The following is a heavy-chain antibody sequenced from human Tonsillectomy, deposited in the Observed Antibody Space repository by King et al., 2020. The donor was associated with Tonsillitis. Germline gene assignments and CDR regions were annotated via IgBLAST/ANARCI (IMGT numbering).Heavy chain of an antibody. J-gene: IGHJ4*02. CDR1: GGSISSSYYY. CDR2: FYFSGST. V-gene: IGHV4-39*07. D-gene: IGHD3-10*01. Sequence: LQLQESGPGLVKPSETLSLTCTVSGGSISSSYYYRGWIRQPPGKGLEWIGRFYFSGSTYYNPSLKSRVTISVDTSKNQFSLKLSSVTAADTAVYYCARVWFGGGGGEGTFDYWGQGTLVTVSS. CDR3: ARVWFGGGGGEGTFDY.